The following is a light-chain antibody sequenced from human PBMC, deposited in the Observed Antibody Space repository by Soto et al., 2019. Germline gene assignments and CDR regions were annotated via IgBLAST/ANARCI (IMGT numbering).Light chain of an antibody. V-gene: IGLV2-8*01. CDR1: SSDVGGYNY. CDR3: CSYAGSNNFPYV. CDR2: EVS. Sequence: QSVLTQPPSASGSPGQSATISCTGTSSDVGGYNYVSWYQQHPGKAPKLMIYEVSKRPSGVPDRFSGSKSGNTASLTVSGLQAEDEADYYCCSYAGSNNFPYVFGTGTRSPS. J-gene: IGLJ1*01.